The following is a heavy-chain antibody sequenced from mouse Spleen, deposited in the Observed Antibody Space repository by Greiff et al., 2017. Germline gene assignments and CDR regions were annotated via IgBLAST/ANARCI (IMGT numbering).Heavy chain of an antibody. Sequence: EVKLVESGPGLVKPSQSLSLTCSVTGYSITSGYYWYWIRQFPGNKLEWMGYISYDGSNNYNPSLKNRISITRDTSKNQFFLKLNSVTTEDTATYYCARGGTMITTDGFAYWGQGTLVTVSA. D-gene: IGHD2-4*01. CDR1: GYSITSGYY. J-gene: IGHJ3*01. CDR3: ARGGTMITTDGFAY. CDR2: ISYDGSN. V-gene: IGHV3-6*01.